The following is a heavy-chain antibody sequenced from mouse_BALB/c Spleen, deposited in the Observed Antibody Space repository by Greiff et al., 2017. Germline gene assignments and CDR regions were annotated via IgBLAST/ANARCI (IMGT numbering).Heavy chain of an antibody. J-gene: IGHJ4*01. D-gene: IGHD2-14*01. V-gene: IGHV2-9*02. CDR1: GFSLTSYG. Sequence: VKLMESGPGLVAPSQSLSITCTVSGFSLTSYGVHWVRQPPGKGLEWLGVIWAGGSTNYNSALMSRLSISKDNSKSQVFLKMNSLQTDDTAMYYCARDNYRYDGAMDYWGQGTSVTVSS. CDR2: IWAGGST. CDR3: ARDNYRYDGAMDY.